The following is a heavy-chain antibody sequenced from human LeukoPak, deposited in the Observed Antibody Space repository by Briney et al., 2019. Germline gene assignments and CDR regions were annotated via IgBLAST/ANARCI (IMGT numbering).Heavy chain of an antibody. Sequence: ASVKVSCKASGYTFTGYYVHGVRHGRGQGIEWMGWINPNSGGTNYAQKFQGRVTMTRDTSISTAYMELSRLRSDDTAVYYCAILSIWGQGTLVTVSS. V-gene: IGHV1-2*02. D-gene: IGHD2/OR15-2a*01. CDR2: INPNSGGT. J-gene: IGHJ4*02. CDR3: AILSI. CDR1: GYTFTGYY.